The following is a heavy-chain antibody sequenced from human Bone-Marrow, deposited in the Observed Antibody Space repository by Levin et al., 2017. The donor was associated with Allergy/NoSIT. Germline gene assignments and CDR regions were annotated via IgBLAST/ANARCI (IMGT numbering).Heavy chain of an antibody. V-gene: IGHV3-33*01. Sequence: PGGSLRLSCAASGFTFSSYGMHWVRQAPGKGLEWVAVIWYDGSNKYYADSVKGRFTISRDNSKNTLYLQMNSLRAEDTAVYYCARDRFLEWLLDRFADGMDVWGQGTTVTVSS. CDR2: IWYDGSNK. J-gene: IGHJ6*02. CDR1: GFTFSSYG. CDR3: ARDRFLEWLLDRFADGMDV. D-gene: IGHD3-3*01.